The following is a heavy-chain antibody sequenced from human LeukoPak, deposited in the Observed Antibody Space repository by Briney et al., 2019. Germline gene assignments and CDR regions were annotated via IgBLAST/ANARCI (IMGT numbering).Heavy chain of an antibody. Sequence: TGGSLRLSCAASGFTFSDYYMSWIRQAPGEGLEWVSYISSSGTTIYYADSVKGRFTISRDNAKNSLYLQMNSLRAEDTAVYYCARRYYDSSGHLYYFDYWGQGTLVTVSS. CDR3: ARRYYDSSGHLYYFDY. D-gene: IGHD3-22*01. CDR2: ISSSGTTI. CDR1: GFTFSDYY. V-gene: IGHV3-11*01. J-gene: IGHJ4*02.